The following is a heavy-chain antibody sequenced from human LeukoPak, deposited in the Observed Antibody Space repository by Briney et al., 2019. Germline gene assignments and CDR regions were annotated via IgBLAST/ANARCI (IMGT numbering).Heavy chain of an antibody. CDR1: GFXFTSYS. Sequence: PGGSLRLSCAASGFXFTSYSINWVRQAPGKGLEWVSYISSSSSTMYYAESVRGRFTISRDNAKTSLYLQMNSLRDEDTAVYYCARDRGPYGSGTYGIEGFDYWGQGTLVTVSS. CDR2: ISSSSSTM. V-gene: IGHV3-48*02. CDR3: ARDRGPYGSGTYGIEGFDY. D-gene: IGHD3-10*01. J-gene: IGHJ4*02.